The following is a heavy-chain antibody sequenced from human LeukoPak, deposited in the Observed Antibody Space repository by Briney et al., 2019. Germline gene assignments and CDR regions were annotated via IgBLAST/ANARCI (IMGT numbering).Heavy chain of an antibody. V-gene: IGHV3-23*01. D-gene: IGHD2-15*01. J-gene: IGHJ4*02. CDR3: VRDFRCSGGSCPLFDY. CDR2: INKPGVYT. Sequence: GGSLRLSCTASGFTFRSYAMSWVRQPPGKWLDWVSGINKPGVYTYYADSVKGRFTISRDNSENTLYLQMNSLRVEDTAVYSCVRDFRCSGGSCPLFDYWGQGTLVTVSS. CDR1: GFTFRSYA.